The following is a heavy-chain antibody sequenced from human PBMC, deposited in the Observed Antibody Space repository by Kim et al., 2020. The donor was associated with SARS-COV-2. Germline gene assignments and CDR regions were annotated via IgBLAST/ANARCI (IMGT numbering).Heavy chain of an antibody. D-gene: IGHD2-15*01. CDR1: GGSITSDY. CDR3: ARGSADIRFDP. Sequence: SETLSLTCTVSGGSITSDYWSWIRQPPGKGLEWIAYIYYTGSANYHPSLKSRVTMSVDTSKNQFTLKLTSVTAADTAVYYCARGSADIRFDPWGQGTLVTVSS. V-gene: IGHV4-59*12. CDR2: IYYTGSA. J-gene: IGHJ5*02.